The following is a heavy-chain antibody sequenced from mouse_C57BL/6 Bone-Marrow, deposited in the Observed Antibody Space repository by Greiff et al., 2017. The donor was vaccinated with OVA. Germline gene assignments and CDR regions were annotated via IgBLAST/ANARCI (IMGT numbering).Heavy chain of an antibody. D-gene: IGHD3-3*01. Sequence: EVKLVESGGDLVKPGGSLKLSCAAPGFTFSSYGMSWVRQTPDKRLEWVATISSGGSYTYYPDSVKGRFTISRDNAKNTLYLQMSSLKSEDTAMYYCAREGRYVDYWGQGTTLTVSS. J-gene: IGHJ2*01. CDR1: GFTFSSYG. CDR3: AREGRYVDY. V-gene: IGHV5-6*02. CDR2: ISSGGSYT.